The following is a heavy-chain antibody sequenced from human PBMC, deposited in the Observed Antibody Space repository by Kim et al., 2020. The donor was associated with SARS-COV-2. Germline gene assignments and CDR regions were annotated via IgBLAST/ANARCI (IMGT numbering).Heavy chain of an antibody. V-gene: IGHV3-74*01. CDR3: TRDPDYSKGASFDY. Sequence: ADWVKRRFTLSTDNAKDMMYLQMNSLRAEDTAVYYCTRDPDYSKGASFDYWGQRTLVTVSS. J-gene: IGHJ4*02. D-gene: IGHD4-4*01.